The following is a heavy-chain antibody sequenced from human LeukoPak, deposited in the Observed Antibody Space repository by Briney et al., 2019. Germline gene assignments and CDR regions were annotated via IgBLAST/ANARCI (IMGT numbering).Heavy chain of an antibody. D-gene: IGHD3-22*01. CDR2: ISWNSGSI. CDR3: HYYDSSGRDDAFDI. CDR1: GLTFDDYA. V-gene: IGHV3-9*01. Sequence: GGSLRLSCAASGLTFDDYAMHWVRQAPGKGLEWVSGISWNSGSIGYADSVKGRFTISRDNAKNSLYLQMNSLRAEATALYYCHYYDSSGRDDAFDIWGQGTMVTVSS. J-gene: IGHJ3*02.